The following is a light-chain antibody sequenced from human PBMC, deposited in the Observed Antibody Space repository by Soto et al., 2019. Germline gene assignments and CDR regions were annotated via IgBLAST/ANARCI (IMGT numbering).Light chain of an antibody. Sequence: DVVMTQSPLSLPVTLGQPASISCRSNQSLVHSDGIAYFSWYLQKPGQSPQLLIYLGSNRASGVPDRFSGSGSGTDFTLKISRVEAEDFGVYYCIQTLQTPLTFGGGTKVDIK. J-gene: IGKJ4*01. V-gene: IGKV2-28*01. CDR1: QSLVHSDGIAY. CDR3: IQTLQTPLT. CDR2: LGS.